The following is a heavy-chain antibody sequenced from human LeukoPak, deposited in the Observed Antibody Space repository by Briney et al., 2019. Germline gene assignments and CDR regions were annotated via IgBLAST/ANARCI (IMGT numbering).Heavy chain of an antibody. Sequence: PGSCLRLSCAASGFTLSSYAMHWVRQHPGEGLEWVAVISYDGSNKYYADSVKGRFTISRDNSKNTLCLQMNSLRAEDTAVYYCARHDRIQLWLLLDYWGQGTLVTVST. CDR2: ISYDGSNK. D-gene: IGHD5-18*01. CDR1: GFTLSSYA. V-gene: IGHV3-30*04. J-gene: IGHJ4*02. CDR3: ARHDRIQLWLLLDY.